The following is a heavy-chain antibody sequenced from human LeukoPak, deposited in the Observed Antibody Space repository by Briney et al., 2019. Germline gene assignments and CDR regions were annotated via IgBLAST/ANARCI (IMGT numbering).Heavy chain of an antibody. D-gene: IGHD6-6*01. CDR1: GYTFTSYY. CDR2: INPSGGST. CDR3: AGSGAARGKNYYYYMDV. J-gene: IGHJ6*03. V-gene: IGHV1-46*01. Sequence: GASVKVSCKASGYTFTSYYMHWVRQAPGQGLEWMGIINPSGGSTSYAQKFQGRVTMTRDMSTSTVYMELSSLRSEDTAMYYCAGSGAARGKNYYYYMDVWGKGTTVTVSS.